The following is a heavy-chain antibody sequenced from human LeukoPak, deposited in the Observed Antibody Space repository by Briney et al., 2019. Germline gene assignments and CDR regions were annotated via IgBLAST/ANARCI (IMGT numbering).Heavy chain of an antibody. CDR1: GASISSYY. V-gene: IGHV4-59*08. CDR2: IHNSGNT. J-gene: IGHJ5*02. D-gene: IGHD3-3*01. CDR3: ASQYDFWSFDP. Sequence: SETLSLTCSVSGASISSYYWSWIRQPPGKGLEWIGYIHNSGNTNYNPSLKRRVTISVDTPKKELSLKLTSVTAADTAVYYCASQYDFWSFDPWGQGTLVTVSS.